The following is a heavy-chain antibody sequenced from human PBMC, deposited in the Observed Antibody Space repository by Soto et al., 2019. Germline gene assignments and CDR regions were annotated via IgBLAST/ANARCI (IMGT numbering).Heavy chain of an antibody. CDR3: ARHHRYCSGDSCYLFDY. CDR2: IYYSGST. Sequence: SETLSLTCTVSGGSVSSGSYYWSWIRQPPGKGLEWIGYIYYSGSTNYNPSLKSRVTISVDTSKNQFSLKLSSVTAADTAVYYCARHHRYCSGDSCYLFDYWGQGTLVTVSS. J-gene: IGHJ4*02. D-gene: IGHD2-15*01. CDR1: GGSVSSGSYY. V-gene: IGHV4-61*01.